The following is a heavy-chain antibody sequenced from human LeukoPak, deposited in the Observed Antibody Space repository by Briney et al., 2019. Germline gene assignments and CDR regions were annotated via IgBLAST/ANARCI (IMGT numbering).Heavy chain of an antibody. V-gene: IGHV3-30*18. J-gene: IGHJ4*02. CDR1: GFTFSSYG. CDR2: ISYDGSNK. CDR3: AKDSYSSGWYMGY. D-gene: IGHD6-19*01. Sequence: PGGSLRLSCAASGFTFSSYGMHWARQAPGKGLEWVAVISYDGSNKYYADSVKGRFTISRDNSKNTLYLQMNSLRAEDTAVYYCAKDSYSSGWYMGYWGQGTLVTVSS.